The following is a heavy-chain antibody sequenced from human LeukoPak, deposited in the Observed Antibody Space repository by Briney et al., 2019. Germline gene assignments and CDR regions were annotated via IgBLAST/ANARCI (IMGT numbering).Heavy chain of an antibody. CDR3: ASGRSGWYGVGDY. CDR2: TYYRSKWYN. V-gene: IGHV6-1*01. CDR1: GDSVSSNSAT. Sequence: SQTLSLTCAISGDSVSSNSATWNWIRQSPSRGLEWLGRTYYRSKWYNDYAVSVKSRVTIKPDTSKNQFSLQLNSVTAADTAVYYCASGRSGWYGVGDYWGQGNLVTVSS. D-gene: IGHD6-19*01. J-gene: IGHJ4*02.